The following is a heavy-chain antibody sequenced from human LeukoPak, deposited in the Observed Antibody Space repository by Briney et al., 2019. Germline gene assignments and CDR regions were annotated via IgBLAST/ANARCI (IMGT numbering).Heavy chain of an antibody. V-gene: IGHV4-61*01. D-gene: IGHD6-13*01. J-gene: IGHJ4*02. CDR2: IYYSGTT. Sequence: SETLSLTCTVSGGSVSSNNDYWSWIWQSPGKGLEWIGYIYYSGTTNYNPSLKSRVTISVDTSENQFSLKLSSVTVADTAVYFCARTRPKYSSSWYADYFDYWGQGTLVTVSS. CDR1: GGSVSSNNDY. CDR3: ARTRPKYSSSWYADYFDY.